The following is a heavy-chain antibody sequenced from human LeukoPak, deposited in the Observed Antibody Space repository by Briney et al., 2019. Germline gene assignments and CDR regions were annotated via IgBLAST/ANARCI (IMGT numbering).Heavy chain of an antibody. J-gene: IGHJ4*02. V-gene: IGHV3-7*01. CDR3: ARDSNLWFGENYFDY. CDR2: INQDGSEK. Sequence: GGSLRLSCAASGFTLITYWMTWVRQAPGKGLEWVANINQDGSEKYYVGSVKGRFTISRDNARNSLYLQMNSLRAEDTAVYYCARDSNLWFGENYFDYWGQGTLVTVSS. D-gene: IGHD3-10*01. CDR1: GFTLITYW.